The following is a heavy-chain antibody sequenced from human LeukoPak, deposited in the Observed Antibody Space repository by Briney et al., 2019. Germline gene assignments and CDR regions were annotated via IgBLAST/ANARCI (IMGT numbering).Heavy chain of an antibody. CDR3: ARDGLQLVSFDH. CDR2: IYTSGST. V-gene: IGHV4-61*02. D-gene: IGHD6-13*01. CDR1: GGSISSGSYY. J-gene: IGHJ4*02. Sequence: PSQTLSLTCTVSGGSISSGSYYWSWIRQPAGKGLEWIGRIYTSGSTNYNPSLKSRVTISVDTSKNQFSLKLSSVTAADTAVYYCARDGLQLVSFDHWGQGTLVTVSS.